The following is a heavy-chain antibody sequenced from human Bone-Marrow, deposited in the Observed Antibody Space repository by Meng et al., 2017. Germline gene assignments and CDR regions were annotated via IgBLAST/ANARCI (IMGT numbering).Heavy chain of an antibody. CDR2: IPHRGSS. D-gene: IGHD2-15*01. V-gene: IGHV4-4*02. Sequence: QVQLRESGPALVKPSETLSLTCAVSGHSITNHNWWAWVRQPPGKGLEWIGEIPHRGSSAYNPSLKSRVTISVDTSKNQFSLKLSSVTAADTAVYYCARGGYCSGGSCNWGQGTLVTVSS. CDR3: ARGGYCSGGSCN. J-gene: IGHJ4*02. CDR1: GHSITNHNW.